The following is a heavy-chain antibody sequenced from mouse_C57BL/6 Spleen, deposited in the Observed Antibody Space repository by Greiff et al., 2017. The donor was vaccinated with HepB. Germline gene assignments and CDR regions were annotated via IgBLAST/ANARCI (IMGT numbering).Heavy chain of an antibody. CDR2: TNPTNGRT. CDR1: GYTFTSYW. J-gene: IGHJ2*01. D-gene: IGHD1-1*01. Sequence: QVQLQQPGAELVKAGASVKMSCKASGYTFTSYWMHWVKQRPGQGLEWFAETNPTNGRTYYNEKFKSKATLTVDKSSSTAYLRLSGPTFEDSAVYYCARIKKVVAAYFDYWGQGTTLTVSS. CDR3: ARIKKVVAAYFDY. V-gene: IGHV1S81*02.